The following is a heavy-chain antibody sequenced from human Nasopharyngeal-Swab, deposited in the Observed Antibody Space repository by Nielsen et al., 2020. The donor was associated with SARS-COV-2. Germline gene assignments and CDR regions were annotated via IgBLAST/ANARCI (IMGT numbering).Heavy chain of an antibody. D-gene: IGHD5-18*01. J-gene: IGHJ6*03. V-gene: IGHV1-18*04. CDR2: ISAYNGNT. CDR3: ARDYSYGTPYYYYYYMDV. Sequence: ASVKVSCKASGYTFTSYGISWVRQAPGQGLEWMGWISAYNGNTNYAQKLQGRVTMTTDTSTSTAYMELRSLRSDDTAVYYCARDYSYGTPYYYYYYMDVWGKGTTVTVSS. CDR1: GYTFTSYG.